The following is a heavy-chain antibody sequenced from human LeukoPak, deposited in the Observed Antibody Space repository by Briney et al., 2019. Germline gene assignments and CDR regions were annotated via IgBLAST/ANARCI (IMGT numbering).Heavy chain of an antibody. CDR2: INPNSGGT. CDR1: GYTFTGYY. V-gene: IGHV1-2*02. D-gene: IGHD3-10*01. Sequence: ASVKVSCKASGYTFTGYYMHWVRQAPGQGLEWMGWINPNSGGTNYAQKFQGRVTMTRDTSISTAYMELSRLRSDDTAVYYCARAGFGGFLDSYYMDVWGKGTTVTISS. J-gene: IGHJ6*03. CDR3: ARAGFGGFLDSYYMDV.